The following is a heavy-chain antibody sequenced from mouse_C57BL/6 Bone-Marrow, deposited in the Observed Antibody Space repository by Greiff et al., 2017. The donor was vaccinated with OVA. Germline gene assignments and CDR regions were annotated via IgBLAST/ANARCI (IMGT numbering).Heavy chain of an antibody. V-gene: IGHV1-81*01. CDR3: ASLWQRNYVDY. D-gene: IGHD1-1*02. Sequence: QVHVKQSGAELARPGASVKLSCKASGYTFTSYGISWVKQRTGQGLEWIGEIYPRSGNTYYNEKFKGKATLTADKSSSTAYMELRSLTSEDSAVYFCASLWQRNYVDYWGQGTTLTVSS. CDR2: IYPRSGNT. J-gene: IGHJ2*01. CDR1: GYTFTSYG.